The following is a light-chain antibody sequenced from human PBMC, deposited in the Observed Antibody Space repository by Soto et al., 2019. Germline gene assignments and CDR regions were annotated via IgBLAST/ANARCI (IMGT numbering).Light chain of an antibody. CDR3: QQRSKSIT. CDR2: DAS. Sequence: EIVLTQCPATLSLSPGERATLSCRASQSVSSYLAWYQQKPGQAPRLLIYDASNRATGIPARFSGSGSGTDFTLTISSLEPEDFAVYYCQQRSKSITFGQGTRLEIK. CDR1: QSVSSY. J-gene: IGKJ5*01. V-gene: IGKV3-11*01.